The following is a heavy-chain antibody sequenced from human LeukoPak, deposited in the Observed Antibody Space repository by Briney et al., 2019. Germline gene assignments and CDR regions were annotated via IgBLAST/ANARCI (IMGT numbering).Heavy chain of an antibody. CDR2: INHSGST. V-gene: IGHV4-34*01. J-gene: IGHJ4*02. CDR1: GGSFSGYY. CDR3: ARVGVDYSGNIIKYFFDY. D-gene: IGHD4-23*01. Sequence: SETLSLTCAVYGGSFSGYYWSWIRQPPGKGLEWIGEINHSGSTNYNPSLRSRVTISVDTSKNQFSLKLSPVTAADTAVYYCARVGVDYSGNIIKYFFDYWGQGTLVTVSS.